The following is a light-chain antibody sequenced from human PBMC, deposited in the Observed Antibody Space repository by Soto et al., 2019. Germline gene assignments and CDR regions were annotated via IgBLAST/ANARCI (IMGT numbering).Light chain of an antibody. CDR3: QQYNNWPQT. J-gene: IGKJ1*01. CDR1: QTVATN. V-gene: IGKV3-15*01. CDR2: GAS. Sequence: EAVLTQSPATLSVSPGEGATLSCRASQTVATNLAWYQQRPGQAPRLLIYGASKRAIGLPARFSGSGSGTEFTLTITSLQYEDFAVYYCQQYNNWPQTFGQGTKVEIK.